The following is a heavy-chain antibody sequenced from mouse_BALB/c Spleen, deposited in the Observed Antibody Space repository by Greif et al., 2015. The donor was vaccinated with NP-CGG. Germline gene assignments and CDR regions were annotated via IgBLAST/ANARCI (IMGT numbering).Heavy chain of an antibody. V-gene: IGHV1-7*01. CDR1: GYTFTSYW. D-gene: IGHD2-1*01. CDR2: INPRTGYT. J-gene: IGHJ2*01. Sequence: VQLQQSGAELAPPGASVKMSCKASGYTFTSYWLHWVTQRSGQGLEWIGSINPRTGYTEYNQKFKDKATLTADKSSSTAYRQLSRRKDEDAAVYEGARRDGNYDGDYGGQGTTRTGSS. CDR3: ARRDGNYDGDY.